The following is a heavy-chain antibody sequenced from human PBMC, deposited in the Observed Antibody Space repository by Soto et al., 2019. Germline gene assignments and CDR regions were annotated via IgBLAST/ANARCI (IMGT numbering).Heavy chain of an antibody. V-gene: IGHV3-30*18. CDR1: GFTFSSYG. CDR3: AKDMAPFGGNSVPDY. D-gene: IGHD2-21*02. J-gene: IGHJ4*02. CDR2: ISYDGSNK. Sequence: PGGSLRLSCAASGFTFSSYGMHWVRQAPGKGLEWVAVISYDGSNKYYADPVKGRFTISRDNSKNTLYLQMNSLRAEDTAVYYCAKDMAPFGGNSVPDYWGQGTLVTVSS.